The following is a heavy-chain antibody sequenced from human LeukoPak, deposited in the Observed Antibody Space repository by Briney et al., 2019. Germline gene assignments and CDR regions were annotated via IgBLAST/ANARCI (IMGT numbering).Heavy chain of an antibody. CDR3: ARSFYYDSSGYYPNFDY. CDR2: ISDYNGNT. J-gene: IGHJ4*02. D-gene: IGHD3-22*01. CDR1: GYTFTSYG. Sequence: ASVKVSCKASGYTFTSYGISWVRQAPGQGLEWMGWISDYNGNTNYAQKLQGRVTMTTDTSTSTAYMELRSLRSDDTAVYYCARSFYYDSSGYYPNFDYWGQGTLVTVSS. V-gene: IGHV1-18*01.